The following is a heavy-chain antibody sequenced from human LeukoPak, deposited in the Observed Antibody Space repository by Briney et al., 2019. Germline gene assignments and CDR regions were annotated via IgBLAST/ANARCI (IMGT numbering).Heavy chain of an antibody. CDR2: IYYSGST. CDR3: ARDTGSTSPYGMDV. CDR1: GGSISSYY. D-gene: IGHD2-2*01. J-gene: IGHJ6*02. Sequence: PSETLSLTCTVSGGSISSYYWSWLRQPPGKGLEWIGYIYYSGSTNYNPSLKSRVTISVDTSKNQFSLKLSSVTAADTAVYYCARDTGSTSPYGMDVWGQGTTVTVSS. V-gene: IGHV4-59*01.